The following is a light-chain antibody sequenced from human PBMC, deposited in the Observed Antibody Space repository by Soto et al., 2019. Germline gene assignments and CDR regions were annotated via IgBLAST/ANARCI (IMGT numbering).Light chain of an antibody. CDR3: QQYIRWPLT. V-gene: IGKV3-15*01. Sequence: DIEMTQVPATMSLPPVQRATVSCRASQSVSSNLAWYQQKPGQAPSLLIYGASTRATGTPARFSGSGSGTEFTLTISSLQSEDFAVYYCQQYIRWPLTFGGGTKVDIK. CDR2: GAS. J-gene: IGKJ4*01. CDR1: QSVSSN.